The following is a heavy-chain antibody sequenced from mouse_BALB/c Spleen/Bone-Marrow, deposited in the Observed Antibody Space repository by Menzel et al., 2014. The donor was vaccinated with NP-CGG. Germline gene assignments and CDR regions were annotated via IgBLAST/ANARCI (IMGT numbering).Heavy chain of an antibody. D-gene: IGHD1-1*01. CDR1: GFTFNTYA. Sequence: EVMLVESGGGLVQPKGSLKLSCAASGFTFNTYAMNWVRQAPGKGLEWVARIRSKSNNYATYYADSVKDRFTISRDDSQSMLYLQMNNLKTEDTAMYCCVRHSYYYGSSYYAMDYWGQGTSVTVSS. V-gene: IGHV10-1*02. J-gene: IGHJ4*01. CDR3: VRHSYYYGSSYYAMDY. CDR2: IRSKSNNYAT.